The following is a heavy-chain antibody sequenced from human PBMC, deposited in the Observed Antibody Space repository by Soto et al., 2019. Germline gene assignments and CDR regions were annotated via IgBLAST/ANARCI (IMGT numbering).Heavy chain of an antibody. CDR1: GYSFTSYW. V-gene: IGHV5-51*01. Sequence: GESLKVSCQGSGYSFTSYWSGWVRQMPGKGLEWMGIIYPGDSDTRYSPSFQGQVTISADKSISTAYLQWSSLKASDTAMYYCARHRDPITYGIDVWGQGTTVTVSS. CDR3: ARHRDPITYGIDV. CDR2: IYPGDSDT. D-gene: IGHD1-20*01. J-gene: IGHJ6*02.